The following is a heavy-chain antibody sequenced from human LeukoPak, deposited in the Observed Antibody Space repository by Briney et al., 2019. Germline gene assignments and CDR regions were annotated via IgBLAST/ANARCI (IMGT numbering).Heavy chain of an antibody. Sequence: GGSLRLSCAASGFTFSNYGLNWVRQAPGKGLEWLSFISRDGTATHYADCVKGRFTISRDNAKNSLYLQMNSLRAEDTAVYYFATDPDGDYDFDFWGQGTLVTVSS. CDR3: ATDPDGDYDFDF. V-gene: IGHV3-48*01. CDR1: GFTFSNYG. J-gene: IGHJ4*02. CDR2: ISRDGTAT. D-gene: IGHD4-17*01.